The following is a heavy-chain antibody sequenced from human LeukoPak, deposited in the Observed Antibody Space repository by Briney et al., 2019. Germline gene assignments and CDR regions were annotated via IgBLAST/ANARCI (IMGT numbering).Heavy chain of an antibody. V-gene: IGHV7-4-1*02. CDR2: IDTNTGNP. CDR1: GYTFTNHA. Sequence: GASVKVSCKASGYTFTNHAINWVRQAPGQGLEYMGWIDTNTGNPSYAQAFTGRIVFSLDTSCSTAYLEIRSLKAEDSAVYFCARRSMVQHMDVWGKGTTVIVSS. J-gene: IGHJ6*03. CDR3: ARRSMVQHMDV. D-gene: IGHD3-10*01.